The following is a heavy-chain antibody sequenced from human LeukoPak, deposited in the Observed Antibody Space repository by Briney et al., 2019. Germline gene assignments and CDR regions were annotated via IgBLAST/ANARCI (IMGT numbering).Heavy chain of an antibody. J-gene: IGHJ5*02. Sequence: GGSLRLSCAASGFTFSSYAMPWVRQAPGKGLEWVAVISYDGSNKYYADSVKGRFTISRDNSKNTLYLQMNSLRAEDTAVYYCARESPPVKYSSGWYVSWFDPWGQGTLVTVSS. CDR2: ISYDGSNK. D-gene: IGHD6-19*01. V-gene: IGHV3-30-3*01. CDR3: ARESPPVKYSSGWYVSWFDP. CDR1: GFTFSSYA.